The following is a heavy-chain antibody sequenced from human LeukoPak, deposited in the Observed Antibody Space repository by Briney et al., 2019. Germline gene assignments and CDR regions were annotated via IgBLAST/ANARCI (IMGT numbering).Heavy chain of an antibody. D-gene: IGHD6-13*01. J-gene: IGHJ5*02. CDR2: IYTSGGT. Sequence: SETLSLTCTVSGGSISSYYWSWIRQPAGKGLEWIGRIYTSGGTNYNPSLKSRVTMSVDTSKNQFSLKLSSVTAADTAVYYCARTIAAAGTFLRGLWFDPWGQGTLVTVSS. CDR3: ARTIAAAGTFLRGLWFDP. CDR1: GGSISSYY. V-gene: IGHV4-4*07.